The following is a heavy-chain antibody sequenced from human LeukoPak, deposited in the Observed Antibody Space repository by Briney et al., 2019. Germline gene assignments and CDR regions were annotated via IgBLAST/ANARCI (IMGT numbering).Heavy chain of an antibody. CDR2: ISWNSGSI. J-gene: IGHJ4*02. Sequence: PGGSLRLSCAASGFTFDDYAMHWVRQAPGKGLEWVSGISWNSGSIGYADSVKGRFTISRDNAKNSLYLQMNSLRAEDTAVYYCVRGQWLSPHYFDYWGQGTLVTVSS. D-gene: IGHD6-19*01. V-gene: IGHV3-9*01. CDR3: VRGQWLSPHYFDY. CDR1: GFTFDDYA.